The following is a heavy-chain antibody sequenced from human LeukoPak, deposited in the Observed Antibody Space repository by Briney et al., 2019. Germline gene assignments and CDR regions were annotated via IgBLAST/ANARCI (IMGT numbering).Heavy chain of an antibody. Sequence: AGSLRFSCAGSGFTFGGYGMHWFRQTPGKELEWVAVIAYDGSRAFYADSVKGRFTISRDNSKNTMSVQMDDLRAEDTAVYYFTRYNNDHFDYWGQGTLVTVSS. J-gene: IGHJ4*02. V-gene: IGHV3-33*01. D-gene: IGHD1-14*01. CDR1: GFTFGGYG. CDR2: IAYDGSRA. CDR3: TRYNNDHFDY.